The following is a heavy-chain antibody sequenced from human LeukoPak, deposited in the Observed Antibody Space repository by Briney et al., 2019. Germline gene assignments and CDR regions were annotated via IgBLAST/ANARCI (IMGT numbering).Heavy chain of an antibody. V-gene: IGHV3-30*02. D-gene: IGHD1-26*01. CDR2: IRYDGSNK. CDR3: AQIYTAGATTIDY. CDR1: GFSFSSYG. Sequence: GGSLRLSCAASGFSFSSYGMHWVRQAPGKGLEWVAFIRYDGSNKYYADSGKGRFAISRDNSKNTLYLQMNSLRAEDTAVYYCAQIYTAGATTIDYWGQGTLLTVSS. J-gene: IGHJ4*02.